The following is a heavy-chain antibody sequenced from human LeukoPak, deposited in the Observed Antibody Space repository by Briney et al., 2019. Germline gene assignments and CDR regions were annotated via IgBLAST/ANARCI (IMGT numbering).Heavy chain of an antibody. J-gene: IGHJ4*02. CDR1: GFTFSSYS. Sequence: GGSLRLSCAASGFTFSSYSMNWVRQAPGKGLEWVSSISSSSSYIYYADSVKGRFTISRDNAKNSLYLQMNSLRAEDTAVYYCARMLAAAGPDYWGQGTLVTVSS. CDR3: ARMLAAAGPDY. CDR2: ISSSSSYI. V-gene: IGHV3-21*01. D-gene: IGHD6-13*01.